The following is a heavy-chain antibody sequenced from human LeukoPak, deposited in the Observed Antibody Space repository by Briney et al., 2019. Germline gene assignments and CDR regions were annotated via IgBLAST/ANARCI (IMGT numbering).Heavy chain of an antibody. CDR2: ISTSSTYT. CDR3: ARAVFEGVTTNLEN. D-gene: IGHD3-16*01. CDR1: GFTFSDYY. J-gene: IGHJ4*02. Sequence: PGGSLRLSCTASGFTFSDYYMNWIRQAPGKGLEWVSYISTSSTYTNYADSVKGRFTISRDNAKNSLYLQMNSLRAEDTAVYYCARAVFEGVTTNLENWGQGTLVTVSS. V-gene: IGHV3-11*05.